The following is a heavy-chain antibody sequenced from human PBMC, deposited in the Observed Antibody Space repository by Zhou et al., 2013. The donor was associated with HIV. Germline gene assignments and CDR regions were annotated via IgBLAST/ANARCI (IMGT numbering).Heavy chain of an antibody. CDR2: INPGNGRT. D-gene: IGHD1-1*01. CDR3: SDV. Sequence: QVRLTQSGAEVKKPGSSVKVSCRASGGSFSSYAIAWVRQAPGQSLQWMAWINPGNGRTDFSQQFRGRISISRDISASTSCARNQRFCNTGKCDLSFSDVWGQGTMVTVSS. CDR1: GGSFSSYA. V-gene: IGHV1-3*03. J-gene: IGHJ3*01.